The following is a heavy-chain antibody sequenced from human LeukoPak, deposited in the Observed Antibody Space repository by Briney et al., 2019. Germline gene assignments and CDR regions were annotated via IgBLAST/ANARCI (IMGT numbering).Heavy chain of an antibody. D-gene: IGHD3-10*01. CDR2: ITGDGSST. V-gene: IGHV3-74*01. CDR3: ATDRGGWTT. CDR1: GVTFSSSL. J-gene: IGHJ5*02. Sequence: GGSLRLSCAASGVTFSSSLMHWVRQAPGKGLVWVSRITGDGSSTIYADSVQGRFTISRDNAKNTLYLQMNRLRVEDTAVYYCATDRGGWTTWGQGTLVTVSS.